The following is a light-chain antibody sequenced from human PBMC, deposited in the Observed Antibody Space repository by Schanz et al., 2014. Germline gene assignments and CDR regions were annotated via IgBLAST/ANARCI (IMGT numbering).Light chain of an antibody. CDR1: QSVSTNY. Sequence: EIVLTQSPGTLSLSPGERATLSCRASQSVSTNYLAWYQQKPGQTPRLLIYGASNRASGIPDRFSGSGSGTDFTVTISRLEPEDFAVYYCQQYGNSPITFGQGTRLEIK. V-gene: IGKV3-20*01. CDR3: QQYGNSPIT. CDR2: GAS. J-gene: IGKJ5*01.